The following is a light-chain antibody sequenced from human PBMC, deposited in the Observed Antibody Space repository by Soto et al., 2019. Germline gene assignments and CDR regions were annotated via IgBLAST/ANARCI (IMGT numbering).Light chain of an antibody. CDR2: GAS. CDR3: QQYNNWPHT. Sequence: EIVMTQSQVTLSVSPGERVTLSCRAIQSVSNNLAWYRQKPCQAPSLLTYGASTRATSMPARFSGSGSGTEYTLTIRSLQSEDFEVYYCQQYNNWPHTLGQGTKVELK. J-gene: IGKJ2*01. CDR1: QSVSNN. V-gene: IGKV3-15*01.